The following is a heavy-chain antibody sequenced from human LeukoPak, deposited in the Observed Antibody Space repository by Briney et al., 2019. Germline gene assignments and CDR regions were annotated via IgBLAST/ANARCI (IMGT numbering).Heavy chain of an antibody. Sequence: PSETLSLTCAVYGGSFSGYHWSWIRQPPGKGLEWIGEINHSGSTNYNPSLKSRVTISVDTSKNQFSLKLSSVTAADTAVYYCARDEVVVVAATTRLYNWFDPWGQGTLVTVSS. D-gene: IGHD2-15*01. V-gene: IGHV4-34*01. J-gene: IGHJ5*02. CDR2: INHSGST. CDR1: GGSFSGYH. CDR3: ARDEVVVVAATTRLYNWFDP.